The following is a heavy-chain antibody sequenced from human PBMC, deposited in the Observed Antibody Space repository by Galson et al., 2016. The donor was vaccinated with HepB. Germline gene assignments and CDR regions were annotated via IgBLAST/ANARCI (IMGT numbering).Heavy chain of an antibody. CDR1: GASISDSY. D-gene: IGHD5-12*01. CDR2: VLYTGST. J-gene: IGHJ3*02. CDR3: ARQKFTGYEGKDAFDI. V-gene: IGHV4-59*01. Sequence: SETLSLTCTVTGASISDSYWSWIRQPPGRGLEWIGYVLYTGSTDTNPSLKSRVTTSVDTSKNQFSLRRSSVTAADTATYYSARQKFTGYEGKDAFDIWSRGTMVTVSP.